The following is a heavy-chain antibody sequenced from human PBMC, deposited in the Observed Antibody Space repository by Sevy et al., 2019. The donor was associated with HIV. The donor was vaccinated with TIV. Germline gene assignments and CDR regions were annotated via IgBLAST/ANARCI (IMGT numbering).Heavy chain of an antibody. D-gene: IGHD1-26*01. CDR2: ISHDGTKK. CDR1: GFSFTTFA. V-gene: IGHV3-30-3*01. J-gene: IGHJ4*02. Sequence: GGSLRLSCTASGFSFTTFALHWVRQAPGKRLEWVELISHDGTKKFYADSVRGRFTISRDNSNNTLYLQINNLRIDDTDVYYRASGSKPEDGYWGQGTLVTVSS. CDR3: ASGSKPEDGY.